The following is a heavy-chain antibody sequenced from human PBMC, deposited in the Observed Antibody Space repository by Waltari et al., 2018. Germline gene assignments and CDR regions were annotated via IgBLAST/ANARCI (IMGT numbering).Heavy chain of an antibody. CDR3: ARGGRITMVRGVRYFDY. D-gene: IGHD3-10*01. CDR2: INHSGST. V-gene: IGHV4-34*01. CDR1: GGSFSGYY. J-gene: IGHJ4*02. Sequence: QVQLQQWGAGLLKPSETLSLTCAVYGGSFSGYYWSWIRQPPGKGLEWIGEINHSGSTNYNPSLKSRVTISVDTSKNQFSLKLSSVTAADTAVYYCARGGRITMVRGVRYFDYWGQGTLVTVSS.